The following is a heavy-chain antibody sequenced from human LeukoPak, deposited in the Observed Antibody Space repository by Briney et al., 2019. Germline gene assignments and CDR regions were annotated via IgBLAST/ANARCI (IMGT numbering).Heavy chain of an antibody. CDR1: GFTFNTYP. V-gene: IGHV3-23*01. Sequence: GGSLRLSYAASGFTFNTYPMSWVRQAPGKGLEGVSAISDSGGSTSYADSVRGRFTISRDNSRTTLYLQMNSLRADDTAVYYCAKVRGRVVAPDLRYYFDYWGQGTLVTVSS. CDR2: ISDSGGST. J-gene: IGHJ4*02. CDR3: AKVRGRVVAPDLRYYFDY. D-gene: IGHD2-15*01.